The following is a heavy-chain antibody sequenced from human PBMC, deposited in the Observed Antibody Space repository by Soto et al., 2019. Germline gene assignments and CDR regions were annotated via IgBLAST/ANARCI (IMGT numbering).Heavy chain of an antibody. D-gene: IGHD5-18*01. V-gene: IGHV4-31*03. Sequence: SETLSLTCTVSGGSISSGGYYWSWIRQHPGKGLEWIGYIFYSGSTYYTPSLKSRVSISVDRSKNQVSLKLNSVTAADTAMYYCARSVNTATPFDYWGQGTLVTVSS. CDR1: GGSISSGGYY. J-gene: IGHJ4*02. CDR2: IFYSGST. CDR3: ARSVNTATPFDY.